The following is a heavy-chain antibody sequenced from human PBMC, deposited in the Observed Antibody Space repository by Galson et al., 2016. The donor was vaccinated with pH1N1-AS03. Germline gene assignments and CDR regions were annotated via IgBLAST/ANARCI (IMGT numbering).Heavy chain of an antibody. Sequence: SETLSLTCGVSGYSISRGYCWGWIRQAPGKGLEWIGSIYHTGTTYYNPSLTSRLTISMDTSKNQFSLNLSSVTAADTAVFYCVRSDGVITASNTRPEGGDYWGQGTLVTVSS. CDR2: IYHTGTT. CDR3: VRSDGVITASNTRPEGGDY. J-gene: IGHJ4*02. V-gene: IGHV4-38-2*01. CDR1: GYSISRGYC. D-gene: IGHD2-2*01.